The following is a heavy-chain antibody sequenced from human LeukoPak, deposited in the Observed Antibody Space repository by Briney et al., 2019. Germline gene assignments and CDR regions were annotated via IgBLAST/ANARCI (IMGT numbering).Heavy chain of an antibody. CDR2: IIPIFGTA. CDR1: GGTFSSYA. J-gene: IGHJ5*02. V-gene: IGHV1-69*13. Sequence: SVKVSCKASGGTFSSYAISWVRQAPGQGLEWMGGIIPIFGTANYAQKFQGRVTITADEATSTAYMELSSVRSEDTAVYYCASTHLGDLHYRFDPWGQGTLVTVSS. D-gene: IGHD3-16*01. CDR3: ASTHLGDLHYRFDP.